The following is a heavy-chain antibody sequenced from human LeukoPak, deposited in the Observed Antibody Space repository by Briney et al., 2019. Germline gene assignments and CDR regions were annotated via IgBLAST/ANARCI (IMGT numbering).Heavy chain of an antibody. Sequence: SETLSLTCAVFGGSFRGYYWSWIRQPPGKGLEWIGEINHSGSTNYNPSLKSRVTISVDTSKKQFSLKLSSVTAADTAVYYCARSDAGWYFDYWGQGTLVTVSS. J-gene: IGHJ4*02. D-gene: IGHD6-19*01. V-gene: IGHV4-34*01. CDR1: GGSFRGYY. CDR3: ARSDAGWYFDY. CDR2: INHSGST.